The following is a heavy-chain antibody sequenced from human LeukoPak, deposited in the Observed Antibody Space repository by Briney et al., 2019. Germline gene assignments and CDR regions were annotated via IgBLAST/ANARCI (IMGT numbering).Heavy chain of an antibody. V-gene: IGHV4-59*01. CDR1: GGSISSYY. CDR3: ARDLGMVRGVMYGMDV. CDR2: IYYSGST. D-gene: IGHD3-10*01. J-gene: IGHJ6*04. Sequence: PSETLSLTCTVSGGSISSYYWSWIRQPPGKGLEWIVYIYYSGSTNYNPSLKSRVTISVDTSKNQFSLKLSSVTAADPAVYYCARDLGMVRGVMYGMDVWGKGTTVTVSS.